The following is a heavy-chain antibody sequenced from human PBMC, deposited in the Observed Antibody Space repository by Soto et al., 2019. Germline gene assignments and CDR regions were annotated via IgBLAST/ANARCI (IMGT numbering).Heavy chain of an antibody. CDR2: TYYRSKWYN. Sequence: PSQTLSLTCAISWDSVSSNSAAWNWIRQSPSRGLEWLGRTYYRSKWYNDYAVSVKSRITINPDTSKNQFSLQLNSVTPEDTAVYYCARESYYDFWSGYYNYYYYMDVWGKGTTVTVSS. D-gene: IGHD3-3*01. J-gene: IGHJ6*03. CDR1: WDSVSSNSAA. V-gene: IGHV6-1*01. CDR3: ARESYYDFWSGYYNYYYYMDV.